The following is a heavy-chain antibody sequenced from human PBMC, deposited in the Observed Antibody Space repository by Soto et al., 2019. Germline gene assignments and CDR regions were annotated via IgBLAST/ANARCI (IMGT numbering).Heavy chain of an antibody. D-gene: IGHD3-9*01. V-gene: IGHV3-48*01. CDR3: AREYYDILTGYCDY. J-gene: IGHJ4*02. CDR2: ISSSSSTI. CDR1: GFTFSSYS. Sequence: GGSLRLSCAASGFTFSSYSMNWVRQAPGKGLEWVSYISSSSSTIYYADSVKGRFTISRDNAKNSLYLQMNSLRAEDTAVYYCAREYYDILTGYCDYWGQGTLVTVSS.